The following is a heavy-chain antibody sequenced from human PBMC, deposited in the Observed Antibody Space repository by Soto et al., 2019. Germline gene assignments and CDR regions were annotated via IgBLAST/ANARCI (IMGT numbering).Heavy chain of an antibody. J-gene: IGHJ6*02. CDR3: ARSQGGSSSLEISYYYYYGMDV. Sequence: QVQLVQSGAEVKKPGSSVKVSCKAPGGTFSSYAISWVRQAPGQGLEWMGGFIPIFGTAKYAQKFQGRVTISAYQYTSTGYLELSSRRSEDTAVYYCARSQGGSSSLEISYYYYYGMDVWGQGTTVTVSS. CDR1: GGTFSSYA. CDR2: FIPIFGTA. D-gene: IGHD2-15*01. V-gene: IGHV1-69*01.